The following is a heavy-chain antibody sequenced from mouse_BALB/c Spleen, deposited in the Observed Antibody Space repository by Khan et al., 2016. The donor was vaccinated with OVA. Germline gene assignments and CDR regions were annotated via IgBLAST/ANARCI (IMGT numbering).Heavy chain of an antibody. J-gene: IGHJ3*01. D-gene: IGHD1-2*01. Sequence: QVQLQQSGAELARPGASVKLSCKASGYTFTDYYINWVKLRPGQGLEWIGEISPGSGDTSYNERFKGTATLTADKSSSTAYMQLSSLTSEAAAVYFCARRNYFGYTFAYWGQGTLVTVSA. CDR3: ARRNYFGYTFAY. V-gene: IGHV1-77*01. CDR2: ISPGSGDT. CDR1: GYTFTDYY.